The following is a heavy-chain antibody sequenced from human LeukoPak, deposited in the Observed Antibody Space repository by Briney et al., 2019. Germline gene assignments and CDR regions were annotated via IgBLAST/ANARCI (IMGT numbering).Heavy chain of an antibody. V-gene: IGHV3-23*01. CDR2: IGGSGGGT. D-gene: IGHD3-22*01. J-gene: IGHJ4*02. CDR3: AKASLYYYDSSGYYFDY. CDR1: GFTFSNYA. Sequence: PGGSLRLSCAASGFTFSNYAMSWVRQAPGKGLEWVSAIGGSGGGTYYADSVKGRFTISRDNSKNTLYLQMNSLRAEDTAVYYCAKASLYYYDSSGYYFDYWGQGTLVTVSS.